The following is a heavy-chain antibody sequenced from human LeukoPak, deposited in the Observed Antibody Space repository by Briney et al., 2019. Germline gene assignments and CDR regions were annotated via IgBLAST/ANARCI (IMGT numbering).Heavy chain of an antibody. J-gene: IGHJ5*02. CDR3: ALNPDSSGYWWFDP. D-gene: IGHD3-22*01. Sequence: GASVKVSCKASGYTFTSYDIKWVRQATGQGLEWMGWMNPNSGNTGYAQKFQGRVTITRNTSISTAYMELSSLRSEDTAVYYCALNPDSSGYWWFDPWGQGTLVTVSS. CDR1: GYTFTSYD. CDR2: MNPNSGNT. V-gene: IGHV1-8*03.